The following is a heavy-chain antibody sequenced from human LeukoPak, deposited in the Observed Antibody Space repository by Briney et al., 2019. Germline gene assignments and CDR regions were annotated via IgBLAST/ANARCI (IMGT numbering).Heavy chain of an antibody. V-gene: IGHV3-30*03. D-gene: IGHD1-26*01. CDR2: ISYDGSYK. CDR1: GFTFSGYG. Sequence: GGSLRLSCAASGFTFSGYGMHWVRQAPGKGLEWVAVISYDGSYKYYADSVKGRFTISRDNSKNTLYLQMNSLRAEDTAVYYCARDQWELRNYFDYWGQGTLVTVSS. J-gene: IGHJ4*02. CDR3: ARDQWELRNYFDY.